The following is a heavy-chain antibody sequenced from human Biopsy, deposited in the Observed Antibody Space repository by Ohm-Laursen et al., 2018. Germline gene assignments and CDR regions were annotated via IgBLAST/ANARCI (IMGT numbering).Heavy chain of an antibody. D-gene: IGHD4/OR15-4a*01. CDR3: ARSIDYGNSYFQY. CDR2: LYTTGST. J-gene: IGHJ1*01. CDR1: GGYISSYY. Sequence: TLSLTCTVSGGYISSYYWNWIRQPAGGGLEYIGRLYTTGSTNYNPSLRSRVTMSADTSKNQFSLNLRSVTAADTAVYFCARSIDYGNSYFQYWGQGILVTVSS. V-gene: IGHV4-4*07.